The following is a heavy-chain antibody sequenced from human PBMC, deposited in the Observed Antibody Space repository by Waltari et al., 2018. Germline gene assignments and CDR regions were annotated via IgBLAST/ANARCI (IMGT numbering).Heavy chain of an antibody. Sequence: QLQLQESGPGLVKPSETLSLTCTVSGGSISSSSYYWGWIRQPPGKGLEGIGSIYYSGSTYYNPSLKSRVTISVDTSKNQFSLKLSSVTAADTAVYYCARRLPEVGALGGNWFDPWGQGTLVTVSS. CDR1: GGSISSSSYY. J-gene: IGHJ5*02. CDR3: ARRLPEVGALGGNWFDP. CDR2: IYYSGST. V-gene: IGHV4-39*01. D-gene: IGHD1-26*01.